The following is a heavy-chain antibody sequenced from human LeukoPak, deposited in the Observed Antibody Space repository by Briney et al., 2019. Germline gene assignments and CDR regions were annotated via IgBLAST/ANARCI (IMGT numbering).Heavy chain of an antibody. CDR2: INEDGSNK. CDR1: GFSFSNHY. V-gene: IGHV3-7*03. J-gene: IGHJ4*02. Sequence: GGSLRLSCAASGFSFSNHYMRWIRQAPGKGLEWVANINEDGSNKWHLGSVKGRFTISRDNAKNSLYLQMNSLRAEDTAVYYCARDGHYYDYWGQGTLVTVSS. CDR3: ARDGHYYDY.